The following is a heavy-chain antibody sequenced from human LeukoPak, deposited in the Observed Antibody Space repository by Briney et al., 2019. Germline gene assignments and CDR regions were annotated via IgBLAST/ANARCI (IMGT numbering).Heavy chain of an antibody. Sequence: GGSLRLSCAASGFTFSIYSMNWVRQAPGKVLEWVSYISSSGSTIYYADSVKGRFTISRDNAKNSLYLQMNSLRAEDTAVYYCTELGITMIGGVWGKGTTVTISS. CDR3: TELGITMIGGV. V-gene: IGHV3-48*04. J-gene: IGHJ6*04. CDR2: ISSSGSTI. CDR1: GFTFSIYS. D-gene: IGHD3-10*02.